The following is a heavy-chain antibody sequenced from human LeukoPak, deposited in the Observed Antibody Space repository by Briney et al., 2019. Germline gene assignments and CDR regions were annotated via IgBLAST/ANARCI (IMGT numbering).Heavy chain of an antibody. V-gene: IGHV4-39*01. Sequence: SETLSLTCTVSGGSISSSSYYWGWIRQPPGKGLEWIGSIYYSGSTYYNPSLKSRVTISVDTSKNQFSLKLSSVTAADTAVYYCARQRRDIAARPGYFDYWGQGTLVTVSS. J-gene: IGHJ4*02. CDR2: IYYSGST. CDR3: ARQRRDIAARPGYFDY. CDR1: GGSISSSSYY. D-gene: IGHD6-6*01.